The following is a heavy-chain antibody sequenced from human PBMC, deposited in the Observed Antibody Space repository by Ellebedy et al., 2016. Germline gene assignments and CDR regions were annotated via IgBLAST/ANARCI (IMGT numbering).Heavy chain of an antibody. CDR3: ARSTGKVPAALITTGLYYYYGMDV. Sequence: GGSLRLSCAASGFTFSSYSMNWVRQAPGKGLEWVSYISSSSSTIYYADSVKGRFTISRDNAKNSLYLQMNSLRAEDTAVYYCARSTGKVPAALITTGLYYYYGMDVWGQGTTVTVSS. V-gene: IGHV3-48*01. CDR2: ISSSSSTI. CDR1: GFTFSSYS. J-gene: IGHJ6*02. D-gene: IGHD2-2*01.